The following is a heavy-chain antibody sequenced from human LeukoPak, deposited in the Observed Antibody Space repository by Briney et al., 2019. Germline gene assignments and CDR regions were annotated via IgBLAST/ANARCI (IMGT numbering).Heavy chain of an antibody. D-gene: IGHD3-22*01. CDR3: ASGLKHYCDSRDDTKGAFDI. J-gene: IGHJ3*02. CDR1: WGSFNCYY. Sequence: PSETLSLTCAVYWGSFNCYYWSCIRQPPGKGLEWIGEINHSGSTNYNPSLKSRVTISVDTSKNQFSLKPSSVTAADTDELSSASGLKHYCDSRDDTKGAFDIWGQGTMVTVSS. CDR2: INHSGST. V-gene: IGHV4-34*01.